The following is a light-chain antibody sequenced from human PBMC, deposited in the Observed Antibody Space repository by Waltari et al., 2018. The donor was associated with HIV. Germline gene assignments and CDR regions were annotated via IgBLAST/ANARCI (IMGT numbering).Light chain of an antibody. CDR3: AAWDDSLSGRV. V-gene: IGLV1-47*01. CDR2: ANN. J-gene: IGLJ3*02. CDR1: SSNIGSSY. Sequence: QSVLTQPPSASGTPGQRVTISCSGSSSNIGSSYVSWYQQLPGTAPKLLIYANNQRPSGVPDRFSGSKSGTSASLAISGLRSEDEADYYCAAWDDSLSGRVFGGGTKLTVL.